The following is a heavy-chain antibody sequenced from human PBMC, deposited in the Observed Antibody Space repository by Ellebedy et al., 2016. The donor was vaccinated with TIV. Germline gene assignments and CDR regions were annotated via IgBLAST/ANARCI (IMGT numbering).Heavy chain of an antibody. CDR1: GYTFTDYD. J-gene: IGHJ4*02. V-gene: IGHV1-8*01. D-gene: IGHD7-27*01. CDR2: MNPNSCST. Sequence: AASVKVSCKASGYTFTDYDINWVRQASGHGLEWLGWMNPNSCSTGYAQKFQGRVTLTRDTSINTAYMELRHLTSEDTAVYYCANNLARTGDFDYWGQGTLVTVSS. CDR3: ANNLARTGDFDY.